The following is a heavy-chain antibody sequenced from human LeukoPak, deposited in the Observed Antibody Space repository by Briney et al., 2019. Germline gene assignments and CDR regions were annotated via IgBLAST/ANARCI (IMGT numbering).Heavy chain of an antibody. J-gene: IGHJ4*02. CDR3: TTGASGSYYVFEY. CDR1: GFTFSNAW. D-gene: IGHD1-26*01. V-gene: IGHV3-15*01. Sequence: GGSLRLSCAASGFTFSNAWMNWVRQAPGKGLERVGRFKSRTDGGTTDYAAPVKGRFTISRDDSKNTLYLQMNSLKTEDTAVYYCTTGASGSYYVFEYWGQGTLVTVSS. CDR2: FKSRTDGGTT.